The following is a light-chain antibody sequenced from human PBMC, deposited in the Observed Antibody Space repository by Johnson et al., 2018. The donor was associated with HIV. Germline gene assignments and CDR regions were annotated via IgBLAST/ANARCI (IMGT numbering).Light chain of an antibody. CDR3: GTWDSSLSVYV. CDR1: SSNIGNNY. CDR2: DNN. Sequence: QPVLTQPPSVSAAPGQKVTISCSGSSSNIGNNYVSWYQQLPGTAPKLLIYDNNKRPSGIPDRFSGSKSGTSATLGITALQTGDEADYYCGTWDSSLSVYVFGTGTKVTVL. J-gene: IGLJ1*01. V-gene: IGLV1-51*01.